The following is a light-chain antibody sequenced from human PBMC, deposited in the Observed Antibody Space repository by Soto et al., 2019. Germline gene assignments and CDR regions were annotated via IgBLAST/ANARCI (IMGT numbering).Light chain of an antibody. V-gene: IGLV2-14*01. CDR1: SSDVGGSNY. Sequence: QSALTQPASVSGSPGQSITISCTGTSSDVGGSNYVSWYQQHPGKAPKLMIYDVNDRPSGISNRFSGSKSGNTYSLTISWIQAEDEADYYCSSYRSGSTLVFGGGTKVTVL. J-gene: IGLJ2*01. CDR3: SSYRSGSTLV. CDR2: DVN.